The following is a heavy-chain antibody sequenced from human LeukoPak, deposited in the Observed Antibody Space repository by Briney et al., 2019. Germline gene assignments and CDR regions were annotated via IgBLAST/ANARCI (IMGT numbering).Heavy chain of an antibody. J-gene: IGHJ5*02. V-gene: IGHV3-11*01. CDR2: INIGGTNT. CDR1: GFTSNDYY. CDR3: ATDGAGFDT. Sequence: TGGSLGLSCAASGFTSNDYYMSWIRQAPGKGLEWLSYINIGGTNTHYADSVKGRFTISRDNAKKSLYLEMNNLRAEDTAVYYCATDGAGFDTWGQGALVTVSS.